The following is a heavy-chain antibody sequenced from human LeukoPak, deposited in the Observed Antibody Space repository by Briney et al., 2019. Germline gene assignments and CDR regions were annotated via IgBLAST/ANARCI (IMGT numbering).Heavy chain of an antibody. J-gene: IGHJ4*02. CDR1: RFTFSSYA. V-gene: IGHV3-30*01. Sequence: PGGSLRLSCAASRFTFSSYAMHWVRQAPGKGLEWVAVISYDGSNKYYADSVKGRFTISRDNSKNTLYLQMNSLRAEDTAVYYCARSAYGDNFDYWGQGTLVTVSS. CDR2: ISYDGSNK. D-gene: IGHD4-17*01. CDR3: ARSAYGDNFDY.